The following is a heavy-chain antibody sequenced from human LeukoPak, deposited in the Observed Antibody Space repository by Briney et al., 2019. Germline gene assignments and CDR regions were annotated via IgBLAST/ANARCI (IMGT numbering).Heavy chain of an antibody. Sequence: WGSLRLSCAASGFTFSSYWMHWVRQAPGKGLVWVSRINSDGSSTSYADSVKGRFTISRDNAKNTLYLQMNSLRAEDTAVYCCARASTRGYYPSNWGQGTLVTVSS. CDR2: INSDGSST. V-gene: IGHV3-74*01. J-gene: IGHJ4*02. D-gene: IGHD1-26*01. CDR1: GFTFSSYW. CDR3: ARASTRGYYPSN.